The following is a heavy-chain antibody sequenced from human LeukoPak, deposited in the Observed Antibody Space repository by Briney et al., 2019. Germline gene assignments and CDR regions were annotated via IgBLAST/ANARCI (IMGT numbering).Heavy chain of an antibody. V-gene: IGHV1-69*13. D-gene: IGHD2-2*01. J-gene: IGHJ4*02. Sequence: RGASVKVSCKASGGTFSSYAISWVRQAPGQGLEWMGGIIPIFGTANYAQKFQGRVTITADESTSTAYMELSSLRSEDTAVYYCARDLRYGNGYCSSTSCYPNWVDYWGQGTLVTVSS. CDR2: IIPIFGTA. CDR1: GGTFSSYA. CDR3: ARDLRYGNGYCSSTSCYPNWVDY.